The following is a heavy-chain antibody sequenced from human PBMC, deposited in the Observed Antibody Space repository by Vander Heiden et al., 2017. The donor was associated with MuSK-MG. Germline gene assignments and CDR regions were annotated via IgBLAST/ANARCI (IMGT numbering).Heavy chain of an antibody. D-gene: IGHD3-22*01. CDR1: GFTFSSYS. V-gene: IGHV3-21*01. J-gene: IGHJ4*02. CDR2: ISSSSSYI. Sequence: EVQLVESGGGLVKPGGSLRLSCAASGFTFSSYSMNWVRQAPGKGLEWVSSISSSSSYIYYADSVKGRFTISRDNAKNSLYLQMNSLRAEDTAVYYCARGRRYYYDSSAYEEFDYWGQGTLVTVSS. CDR3: ARGRRYYYDSSAYEEFDY.